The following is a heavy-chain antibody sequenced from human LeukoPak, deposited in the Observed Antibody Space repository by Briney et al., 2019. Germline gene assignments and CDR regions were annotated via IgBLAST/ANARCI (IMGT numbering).Heavy chain of an antibody. CDR3: ATSAYYSYMDV. J-gene: IGHJ6*03. V-gene: IGHV4-39*07. CDR1: GGSIYSTTFY. Sequence: SETPSLTCTVSGGSIYSTTFYWGWIRQPPGKGLEWIGSMYYDGSTYHNPSLKSRVTISVDTSKNQFSLNLSSVTAADTAVYYCATSAYYSYMDVWGNGTTVTVSS. CDR2: MYYDGST.